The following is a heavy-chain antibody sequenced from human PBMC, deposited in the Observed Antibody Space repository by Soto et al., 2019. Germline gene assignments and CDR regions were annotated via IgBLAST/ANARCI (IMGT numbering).Heavy chain of an antibody. J-gene: IGHJ3*02. CDR2: IYYSGST. V-gene: IGHV4-59*08. D-gene: IGHD3-16*01. CDR1: GGSISSYY. CDR3: ARLRPDAFDI. Sequence: SETLSLTCTVSGGSISSYYWSWIRQPPGKGLEWIGYIYYSGSTNYNPSLKSRVTISVDTSKNQFSLKLSSVTAADTAVYYCARLRPDAFDIWGQGTMVTVSS.